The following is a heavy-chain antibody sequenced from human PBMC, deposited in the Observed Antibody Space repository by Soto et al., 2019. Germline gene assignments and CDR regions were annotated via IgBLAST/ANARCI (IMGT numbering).Heavy chain of an antibody. CDR2: IYYSGST. CDR3: ARHGTYYDWSEPSNWFDP. J-gene: IGHJ5*02. D-gene: IGHD3-3*01. Sequence: PSETLSLTCTVSGGSISSYYWSWIRQPPGKGLEWIGYIYYSGSTNYNPSLKSRVTISVDTSKNQFSLKLSSVTAADTAVYYCARHGTYYDWSEPSNWFDPWGQGTPGHRLL. V-gene: IGHV4-59*08. CDR1: GGSISSYY.